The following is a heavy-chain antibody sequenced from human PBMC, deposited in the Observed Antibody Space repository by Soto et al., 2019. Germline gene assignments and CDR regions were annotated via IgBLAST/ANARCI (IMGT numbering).Heavy chain of an antibody. CDR3: ARQGGKITIFGVVHPTPFDY. CDR2: TYYRSKWYN. V-gene: IGHV6-1*01. D-gene: IGHD3-3*01. CDR1: GDSVSCNSAA. Sequence: SQTLSLTCAISGDSVSCNSAAWSWIGQSPSRGLEWLGRTYYRSKWYNDYAVSVKSRITINPDTSKNQFSLQLNSVTPEDTAVYYCARQGGKITIFGVVHPTPFDYWGQGTLVTVSS. J-gene: IGHJ4*02.